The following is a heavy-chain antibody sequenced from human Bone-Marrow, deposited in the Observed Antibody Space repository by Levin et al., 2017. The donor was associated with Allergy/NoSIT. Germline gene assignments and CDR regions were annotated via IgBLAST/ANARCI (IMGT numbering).Heavy chain of an antibody. CDR1: GASITSAAYY. Sequence: SETLSLTCTVSGASITSAAYYWSWIRQPAGKGLEWIGRVYRSGSTDYNPSFTSRVTISTETSKNHFSLKMISLTAADTAVYYCATSSTWPTFDFWGPGPLVTVSS. V-gene: IGHV4-61*02. CDR3: ATSSTWPTFDF. CDR2: VYRSGST. D-gene: IGHD6-13*01. J-gene: IGHJ4*02.